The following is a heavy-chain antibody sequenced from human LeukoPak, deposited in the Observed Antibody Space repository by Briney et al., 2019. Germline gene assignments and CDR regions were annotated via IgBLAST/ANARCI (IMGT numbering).Heavy chain of an antibody. CDR3: ARSQSSNYRSYFHY. D-gene: IGHD4-11*01. Sequence: GGSLRFSCAASGFTFSSYWMSWVRQAPGKGREWVANIKQDGSEKYYVDSGKVRFTISRDTAKNSLYLQMNSLRAEDTAVYYCARSQSSNYRSYFHYWGQGTLVPVSS. J-gene: IGHJ4*02. V-gene: IGHV3-7*01. CDR1: GFTFSSYW. CDR2: IKQDGSEK.